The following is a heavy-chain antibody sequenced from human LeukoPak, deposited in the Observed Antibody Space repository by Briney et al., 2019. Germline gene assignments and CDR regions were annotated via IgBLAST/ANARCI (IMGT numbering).Heavy chain of an antibody. CDR1: GFIFSSYG. D-gene: IGHD2-2*01. CDR2: ISYDASNK. CDR3: AKPIVVVPAAIWHWFDP. J-gene: IGHJ5*02. Sequence: GRSLRLSCAASGFIFSSYGMHWVRQAPGKGLEWVAVISYDASNKYYADSVKGRFTISRDNSKNTLFLQMNSLRAEDTAVFYCAKPIVVVPAAIWHWFDPWGQGTLVTVSS. V-gene: IGHV3-30*18.